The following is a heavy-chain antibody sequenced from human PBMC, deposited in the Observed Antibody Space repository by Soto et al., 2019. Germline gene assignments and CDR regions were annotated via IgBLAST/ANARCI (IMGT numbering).Heavy chain of an antibody. V-gene: IGHV3-30*18. CDR2: ISYDGSNK. CDR3: AKGHPYSSGWYFYYGMDV. Sequence: GGSLRLSCAASGFTVSSYGMHWVRQAPGKGLEWVAVISYDGSNKYYADSVKGRFTISRDNSKNTLYLQMNSLRAEDTAVYYCAKGHPYSSGWYFYYGMDVWGQGTTVTVSS. J-gene: IGHJ6*02. CDR1: GFTVSSYG. D-gene: IGHD6-19*01.